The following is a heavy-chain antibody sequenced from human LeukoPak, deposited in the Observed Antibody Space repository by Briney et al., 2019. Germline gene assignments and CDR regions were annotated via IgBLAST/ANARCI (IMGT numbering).Heavy chain of an antibody. J-gene: IGHJ6*03. V-gene: IGHV4-4*07. Sequence: PSETLSLTCTVSGGSISSYYWSWIRQPAGKGLEWIGRIYTSGSTNYNPSLKSRVTMSVDTSKNQFSLKLSSVTAADTAVYYCARVGTVVVPEDYYYYYMDVWGKGTTVTVSS. CDR3: ARVGTVVVPEDYYYYYMDV. D-gene: IGHD2-2*01. CDR2: IYTSGST. CDR1: GGSISSYY.